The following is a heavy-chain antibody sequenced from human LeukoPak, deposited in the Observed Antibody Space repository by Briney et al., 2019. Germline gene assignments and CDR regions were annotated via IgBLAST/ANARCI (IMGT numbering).Heavy chain of an antibody. CDR1: GFSFSNYG. J-gene: IGHJ3*02. Sequence: GGTLRLSCAASGFSFSNYGMNWVRQAPGKGLEWVSGISGRGVSTYYADSLKGRFTVSRDNSKNTVFLQMNSLRAEDTAVYYCAKTVVVTGNPRAFDIWGQGTMVTVSS. CDR3: AKTVVVTGNPRAFDI. D-gene: IGHD2-21*02. CDR2: ISGRGVST. V-gene: IGHV3-23*01.